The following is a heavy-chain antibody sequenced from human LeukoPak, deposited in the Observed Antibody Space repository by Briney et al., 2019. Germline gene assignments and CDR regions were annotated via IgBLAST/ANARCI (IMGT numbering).Heavy chain of an antibody. D-gene: IGHD3-22*01. Sequence: GGSLRLSCTASGFTFSSHWMYWVRHVPGKGLVWVSRVRTDGTDTTYADSVKGRFTISRDNAKNTLYLQMNSLSAEDTAVYYCARDMGDDSSGSYRFGMDVWGQGTTVTVSS. V-gene: IGHV3-74*01. J-gene: IGHJ6*02. CDR1: GFTFSSHW. CDR2: VRTDGTDT. CDR3: ARDMGDDSSGSYRFGMDV.